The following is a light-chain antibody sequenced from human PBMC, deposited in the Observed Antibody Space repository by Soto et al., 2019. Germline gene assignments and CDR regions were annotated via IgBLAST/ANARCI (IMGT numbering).Light chain of an antibody. CDR3: CSYAGGNSLV. CDR1: SSDVGTYNY. CDR2: EVS. J-gene: IGLJ2*01. Sequence: QSALTQPPSASGSPGQSVTISCTGTSSDVGTYNYVSWYQQHPGKAPKLMIHEVSKRPSGVPDLFSGSKSGNTASLTVSGLQSEDEADYYCCSYAGGNSLVFGGGTKLTVL. V-gene: IGLV2-8*01.